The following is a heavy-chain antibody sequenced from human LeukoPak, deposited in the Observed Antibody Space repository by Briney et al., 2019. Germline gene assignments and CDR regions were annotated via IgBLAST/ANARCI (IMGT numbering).Heavy chain of an antibody. D-gene: IGHD6-13*01. Sequence: SETLSLTCAVYGGSFSGYYWSWIRQPPGKGLEWIGEINHSGSTNYNPSLKSRVTISVDTSKNQFSLQLRSVTAADTAVYYCARVPTYEIAAARVGYAFDIWGQGTMVTVSS. V-gene: IGHV4-34*01. CDR1: GGSFSGYY. J-gene: IGHJ3*02. CDR3: ARVPTYEIAAARVGYAFDI. CDR2: INHSGST.